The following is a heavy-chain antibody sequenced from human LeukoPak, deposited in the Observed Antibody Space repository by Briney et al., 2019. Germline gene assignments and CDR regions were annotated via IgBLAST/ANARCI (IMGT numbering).Heavy chain of an antibody. J-gene: IGHJ5*02. CDR2: INHSGST. D-gene: IGHD3-22*01. CDR3: ARGGPFMIVVEGAPNWFDP. V-gene: IGHV4-30-2*01. CDR1: GGSISSGGYS. Sequence: ASQTLSLTCAVSGGSISSGGYSWSWIRQPSGKGLEWIGEINHSGSTNYNPSLKSRVTISVDTSKNQFSLKLSSVTAADTAVYYCARGGPFMIVVEGAPNWFDPWGQGTLVTVSS.